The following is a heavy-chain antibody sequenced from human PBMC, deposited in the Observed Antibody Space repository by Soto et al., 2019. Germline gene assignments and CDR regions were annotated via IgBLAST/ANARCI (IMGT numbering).Heavy chain of an antibody. CDR1: GFTFSSNG. V-gene: IGHV3-30*03. CDR2: VAYDGSKT. D-gene: IGHD3-22*01. Sequence: QVQLVESGGGVVQPGRSLRLTCAASGFTFSSNGMHWVRLAPGKGLEWVALVAYDGSKTYYGDSVRGRFTISRDNSENTLYLQMNSLRAEDTAVYYCARWVGGSMYDNSGKYDSWGQGTLVTVSS. J-gene: IGHJ5*01. CDR3: ARWVGGSMYDNSGKYDS.